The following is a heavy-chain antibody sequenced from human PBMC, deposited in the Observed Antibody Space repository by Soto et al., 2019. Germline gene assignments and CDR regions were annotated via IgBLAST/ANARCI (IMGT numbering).Heavy chain of an antibody. CDR3: ARVGEQWLVYDY. CDR1: GYTFTSYA. CDR2: INAGNGNT. Sequence: ASVKVSCKASGYTFTSYAMHWVRQAPGQRLEWMGWINAGNGNTKYSQKFQGRVTITRDTSASTAYMELSSLRSEDTAVYYCARVGEQWLVYDYWGQGTLVTVSS. D-gene: IGHD6-19*01. J-gene: IGHJ4*02. V-gene: IGHV1-3*01.